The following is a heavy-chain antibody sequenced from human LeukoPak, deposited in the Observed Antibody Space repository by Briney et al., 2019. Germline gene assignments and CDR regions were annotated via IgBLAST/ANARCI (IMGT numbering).Heavy chain of an antibody. J-gene: IGHJ4*02. CDR3: ARGYRLFDY. CDR2: IFPSGGEI. Sequence: GGSLRLSCVASGFTFSSHSMIWVRQPPGKGLEWVSSIFPSGGEIHYADSVRGRFTISRDNSKSTLSLQMNSLRAEDTAVYYCARGYRLFDYWGQGTLVTVSS. V-gene: IGHV3-21*01. CDR1: GFTFSSHS. D-gene: IGHD5-12*01.